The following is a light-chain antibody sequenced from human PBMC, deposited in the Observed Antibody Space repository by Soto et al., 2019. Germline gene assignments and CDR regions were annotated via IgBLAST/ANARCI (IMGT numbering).Light chain of an antibody. J-gene: IGKJ5*01. CDR3: QQSYTSPTP. CDR1: QSIGKH. V-gene: IGKV1-39*01. Sequence: DFQMTRSHSFLSASLGYRFTITCRASQSIGKHLNWYQQKPGKAPKFLIYGASTLQSGVPSRFTGSGSGTDFTLTVNSLQAEDFATYYCQQSYTSPTPCGQGTRLEIK. CDR2: GAS.